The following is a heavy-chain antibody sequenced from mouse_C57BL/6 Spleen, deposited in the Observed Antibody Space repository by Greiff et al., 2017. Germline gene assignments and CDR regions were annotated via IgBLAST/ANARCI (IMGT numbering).Heavy chain of an antibody. D-gene: IGHD1-1*01. CDR3: ARANLVYCYGSRFAY. J-gene: IGHJ2*01. Sequence: QVHLLQSDADLVKPGASVKISCAASGYTFTDHTISWMKQTPEQGLEWIGYIYPRDGSTKYTEKFKGQVTLSADKSSSTAYMQLNSLTSEDSEVYFSARANLVYCYGSRFAYWGQGTTVTVS. CDR1: GYTFTDHT. CDR2: IYPRDGST. V-gene: IGHV1-78*01.